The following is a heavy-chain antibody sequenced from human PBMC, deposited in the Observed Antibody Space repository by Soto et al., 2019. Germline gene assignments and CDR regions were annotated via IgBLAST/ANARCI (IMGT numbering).Heavy chain of an antibody. CDR1: GGSISSDGHA. CDR2: IFHSGST. J-gene: IGHJ4*01. D-gene: IGHD4-4*01. CDR3: ARYSAYRGHFDF. V-gene: IGHV4-30-2*01. Sequence: KTSETLSLTCAVSGGSISSDGHAWSWIRQPPGKGLELIASIFHSGSTYYNPSLKTRVTILVDGYNNQFSLRLRSVTAADTAVYYCARYSAYRGHFDFWGHGALVTV.